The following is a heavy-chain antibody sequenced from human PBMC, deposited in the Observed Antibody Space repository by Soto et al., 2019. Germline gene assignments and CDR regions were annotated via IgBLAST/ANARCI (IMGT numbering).Heavy chain of an antibody. CDR3: TTDPRIAVAPFDC. D-gene: IGHD6-13*01. V-gene: IGHV3-15*07. Sequence: EVQLVESGGGLVKPGGSLRLSCVASGFTFSNAWMNWVRQAPGKGLEWVGRIKSKTDGGTTDYAAPVKGRFTISRDDSRDALYLQVKGVRAGDTAVYYCTTDPRIAVAPFDCWGQGTLVTVSS. CDR1: GFTFSNAW. CDR2: IKSKTDGGTT. J-gene: IGHJ4*02.